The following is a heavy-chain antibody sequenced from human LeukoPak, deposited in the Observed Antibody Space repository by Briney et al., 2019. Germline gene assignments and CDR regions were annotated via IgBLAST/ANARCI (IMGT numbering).Heavy chain of an antibody. CDR3: ARDGSSSSGYQDY. V-gene: IGHV1-69*04. Sequence: SVKVSCKASGGTFSSYAISWVRQAPGQGLEWMGRIIPILGIANYAQKFQGRVTITADKSTSTAYMELSSLRAEDTAVYYCARDGSSSSGYQDYWGQGTLVTVSS. CDR2: IIPILGIA. CDR1: GGTFSSYA. D-gene: IGHD3-22*01. J-gene: IGHJ4*02.